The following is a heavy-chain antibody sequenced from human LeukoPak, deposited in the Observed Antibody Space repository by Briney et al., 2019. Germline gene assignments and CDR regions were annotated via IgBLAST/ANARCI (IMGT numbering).Heavy chain of an antibody. V-gene: IGHV4-39*07. CDR1: GGSISSGDYY. D-gene: IGHD3-10*01. CDR3: ARGRYYGSGSYGNWFDP. Sequence: SETLSLTCTVSGGSISSGDYYWSWIRQPPGKGLEWIGEINHSGSTNYNPSLKSRVTISVDTSKNQFSLKLSSVTAADTAVYYCARGRYYGSGSYGNWFDPWGQGTLVTVSS. J-gene: IGHJ5*02. CDR2: INHSGST.